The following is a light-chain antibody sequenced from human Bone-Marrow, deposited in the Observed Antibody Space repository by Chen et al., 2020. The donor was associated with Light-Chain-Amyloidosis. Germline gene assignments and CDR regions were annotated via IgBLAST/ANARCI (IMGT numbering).Light chain of an antibody. CDR2: DDS. J-gene: IGLJ3*02. Sequence: SYVLTQPSSVSVAPGQTATIACGGNNIGSTSVHWYQQTPGQAPLLVVYDDSDRPSGIPERLSGSNYGNTATLTSSRVEAGHEADYYCQVWDRSSDRPVFGGGTKLTVL. CDR1: NIGSTS. CDR3: QVWDRSSDRPV. V-gene: IGLV3-21*02.